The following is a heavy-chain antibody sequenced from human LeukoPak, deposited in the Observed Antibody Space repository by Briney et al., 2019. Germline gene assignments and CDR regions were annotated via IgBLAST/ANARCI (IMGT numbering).Heavy chain of an antibody. CDR3: ARACYPISSYVFDF. CDR1: GGSINSYW. CDR2: IYTTGRT. D-gene: IGHD3-10*02. Sequence: SETLSLTCSVSGGSINSYWWSWIRQPAGKGLEFLGRIYTTGRTNYNPSLKSRVSMSVDTSKNMFSLELRSVTAADTAVYFCARACYPISSYVFDFWGQGALVGVSS. V-gene: IGHV4-4*07. J-gene: IGHJ4*02.